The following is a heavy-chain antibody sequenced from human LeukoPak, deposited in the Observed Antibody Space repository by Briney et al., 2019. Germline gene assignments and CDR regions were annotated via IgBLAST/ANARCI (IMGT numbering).Heavy chain of an antibody. V-gene: IGHV5-51*01. CDR1: GYSFTSYW. J-gene: IGHJ4*02. Sequence: GESLKISCKGSGYSFTSYWIAWVRQMPGKGLEWRGIIYPGDSDTRYSPSFQGQVTISADKSITTAYLQWSSLKASDTAMYYCAILRGYTYGPNADWGQGSLVTVSS. D-gene: IGHD5-12*01. CDR3: AILRGYTYGPNAD. CDR2: IYPGDSDT.